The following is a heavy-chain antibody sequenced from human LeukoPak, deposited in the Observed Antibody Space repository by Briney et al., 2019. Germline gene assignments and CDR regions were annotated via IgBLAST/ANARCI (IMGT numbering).Heavy chain of an antibody. CDR3: ARRRRRWLQLHWFDP. Sequence: PSETLSLTCAVYGGSFSGYYWSWIRQPPGKGLEWIGEINHSGSTNYNPSLKSRVTISVDTSKNQFSLELSSVTAADTAVYYCARRRRRWLQLHWFDPWGQGTLVTVSS. V-gene: IGHV4-34*01. J-gene: IGHJ5*02. D-gene: IGHD5-24*01. CDR2: INHSGST. CDR1: GGSFSGYY.